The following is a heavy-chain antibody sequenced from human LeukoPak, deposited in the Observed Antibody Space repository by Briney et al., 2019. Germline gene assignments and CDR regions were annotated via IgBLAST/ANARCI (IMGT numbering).Heavy chain of an antibody. V-gene: IGHV3-15*07. CDR3: TTRPGYSRARGFDY. CDR2: IKSKTDGGTT. CDR1: GFTFSNAW. J-gene: IGHJ4*02. D-gene: IGHD5-18*01. Sequence: GGSLRLSCAASGFTFSNAWMNWVRQAPGKGLEWVGRIKSKTDGGTTDYAAPVKGRFTISRDDSKNTLYLQMNSLKTEDTAVYYCTTRPGYSRARGFDYWGQGTLVTVPS.